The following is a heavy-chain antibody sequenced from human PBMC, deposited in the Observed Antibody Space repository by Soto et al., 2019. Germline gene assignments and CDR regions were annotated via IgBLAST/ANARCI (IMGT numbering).Heavy chain of an antibody. CDR1: GFTFSSYG. Sequence: GGSLRLSCAASGFTFSSYGMHWVRQAPGKGLEWVAVIWYDGSNKYYADSVKGRFTITGDNSKNTLYLQMNSLRAEDTAVYYCARDGVPYYYGSGSLAYYFDYWGQGTLVTVSS. CDR3: ARDGVPYYYGSGSLAYYFDY. V-gene: IGHV3-33*01. CDR2: IWYDGSNK. J-gene: IGHJ4*02. D-gene: IGHD3-10*01.